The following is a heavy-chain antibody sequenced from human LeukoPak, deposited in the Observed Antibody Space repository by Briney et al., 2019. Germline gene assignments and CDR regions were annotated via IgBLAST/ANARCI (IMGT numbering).Heavy chain of an antibody. Sequence: AASVKVSCKASGYTFTSYGISWVRQAPGQGLEWMGWISAYNGNTNYAQKLQGRVTMTTDTSTSTAYMELRSLRSDDTAVYYCARGRLTAFDTLYYFDYWGQGTLVTVSS. D-gene: IGHD3-3*02. CDR2: ISAYNGNT. V-gene: IGHV1-18*01. CDR3: ARGRLTAFDTLYYFDY. J-gene: IGHJ4*02. CDR1: GYTFTSYG.